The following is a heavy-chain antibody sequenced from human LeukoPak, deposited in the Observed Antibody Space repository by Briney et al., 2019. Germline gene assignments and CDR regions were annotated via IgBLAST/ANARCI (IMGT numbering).Heavy chain of an antibody. J-gene: IGHJ5*02. Sequence: GGSLRLSCAASGFTFSSYAMSWVRQAPGKGLEWVSAISGSGGSTYYADSVKGRFTISRDNSKNTLYLQMNSLRAEDTAVYYCAKHFYYDILTGFNWFDPWGQGTLVTVSS. CDR1: GFTFSSYA. D-gene: IGHD3-9*01. CDR3: AKHFYYDILTGFNWFDP. V-gene: IGHV3-23*01. CDR2: ISGSGGST.